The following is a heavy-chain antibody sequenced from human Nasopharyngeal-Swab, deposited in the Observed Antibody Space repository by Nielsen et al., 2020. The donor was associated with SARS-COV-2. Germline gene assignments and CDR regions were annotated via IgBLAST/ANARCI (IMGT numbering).Heavy chain of an antibody. Sequence: ASVKVSCKASGYTFTHYYIHWVRQAPGQGLEWMGFINPSGGRTDYAQKFQGRLTMTRDTSTNKVYMDLSSLRSEDTAIYYCARGYYTSGTFYNDAFDIWGPETGVTVSS. CDR3: ARGYYTSGTFYNDAFDI. D-gene: IGHD3-10*01. V-gene: IGHV1-46*01. CDR1: GYTFTHYY. CDR2: INPSGGRT. J-gene: IGHJ3*02.